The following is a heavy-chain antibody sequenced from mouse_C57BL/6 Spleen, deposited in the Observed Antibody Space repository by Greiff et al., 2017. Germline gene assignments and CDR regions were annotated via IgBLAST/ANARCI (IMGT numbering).Heavy chain of an antibody. V-gene: IGHV1-69*01. J-gene: IGHJ4*01. Sequence: QVQLKQPGAELVMPGASVKLSCKASGYTFTSYWMHWVKQRPGQGLEWIGEIDPSASYTNYNQKFKGKSTLTVDKSSSTAYMQLSILTSEDSAVYYCARGGITTAYYYAMDYWGQGTSGTVSS. D-gene: IGHD2-4*01. CDR1: GYTFTSYW. CDR2: IDPSASYT. CDR3: ARGGITTAYYYAMDY.